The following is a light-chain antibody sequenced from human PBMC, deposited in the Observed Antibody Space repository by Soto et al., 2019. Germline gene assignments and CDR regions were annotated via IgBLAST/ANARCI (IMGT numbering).Light chain of an antibody. CDR2: STN. CDR3: VLYMGSGIGV. Sequence: QAVVTQEPSFSVSPGGTVTLTCGLSSGSVSTSYYPSWYQQTPGQAPRTLIYSTNTRSSGVPDRFSGSILGNKAALTITGVQADDESDYYCVLYMGSGIGVFGGGTQLTVL. V-gene: IGLV8-61*01. CDR1: SGSVSTSYY. J-gene: IGLJ3*02.